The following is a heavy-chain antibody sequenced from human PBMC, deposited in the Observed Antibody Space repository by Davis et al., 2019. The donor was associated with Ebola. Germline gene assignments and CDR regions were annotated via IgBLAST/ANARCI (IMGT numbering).Heavy chain of an antibody. CDR1: GGSISSSNW. D-gene: IGHD4-11*01. CDR2: IYHSGST. Sequence: PSETLSLTCAVSGGSISSSNWWSWVRQPPGKGLEWIGEIYHSGSTNYNPSLKSRVTISVDTSKNQFSLKLSSVTAADTAVYYCARAYYSNHYYFDYWGQGTLVTVSS. V-gene: IGHV4-4*02. J-gene: IGHJ4*02. CDR3: ARAYYSNHYYFDY.